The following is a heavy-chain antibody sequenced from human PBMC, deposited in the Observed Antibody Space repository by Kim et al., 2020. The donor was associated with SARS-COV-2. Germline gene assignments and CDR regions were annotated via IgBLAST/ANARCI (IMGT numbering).Heavy chain of an antibody. CDR3: AKGEDYSSGWYAEYFQH. J-gene: IGHJ1*01. CDR1: GFTFSSYG. Sequence: GGSLRLSCAASGFTFSSYGMHWVRQAPGKGLEWVAVISYDGSNKYYADSVKGRFTISRDNSKNTLYLQMNSLRAEDTAVYYCAKGEDYSSGWYAEYFQHWGQGTLVTVAS. CDR2: ISYDGSNK. V-gene: IGHV3-30*18. D-gene: IGHD6-19*01.